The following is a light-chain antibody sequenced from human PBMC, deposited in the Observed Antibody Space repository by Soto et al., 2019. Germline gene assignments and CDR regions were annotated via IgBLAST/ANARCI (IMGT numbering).Light chain of an antibody. CDR1: QSISDW. CDR3: QQYNSYSLT. Sequence: DIQMTQSPSTLSASVGDRVTITCRASQSISDWVAWYQQKPGEAPKLLIYDAVSLKSGVPSRFSGSGSGTEFTLTITSLQTDDFAAYFCQQYNSYSLTFGGGTRVEIK. J-gene: IGKJ4*01. CDR2: DAV. V-gene: IGKV1-5*01.